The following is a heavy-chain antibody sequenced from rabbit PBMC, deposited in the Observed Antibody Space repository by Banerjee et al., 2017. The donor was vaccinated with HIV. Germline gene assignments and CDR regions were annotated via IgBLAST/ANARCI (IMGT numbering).Heavy chain of an antibody. Sequence: QEQLEESGGGLVKPGASLTLTCTASGFTLSSGYYMCWVRQAPGKGLEWIACIYTSSGSTYYASWAKGRFTISKTSSTTVTLQMTSLTAADTATYFCARTINSMWVGWDLWGQGPLVTVS. CDR2: IYTSSGST. V-gene: IGHV1S45*01. CDR3: ARTINSMWVGWDL. CDR1: GFTLSSGYY. J-gene: IGHJ3*01. D-gene: IGHD4-1*01.